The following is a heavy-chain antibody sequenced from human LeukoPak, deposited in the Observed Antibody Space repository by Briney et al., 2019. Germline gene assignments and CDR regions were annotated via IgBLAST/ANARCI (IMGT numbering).Heavy chain of an antibody. CDR1: GYTFTSYD. V-gene: IGHV1-8*01. D-gene: IGHD4-17*01. J-gene: IGHJ6*03. Sequence: ASVKVSCKASGYTFTSYDINWVRQATGQGLEWMGWMNPNSGNTGYAQKFQGRVTMTRNTSISTAYMELSSLRSEDTAVYYCARGPDYDTGEYYYYYYMDVWGKGTTVTVSS. CDR2: MNPNSGNT. CDR3: ARGPDYDTGEYYYYYYMDV.